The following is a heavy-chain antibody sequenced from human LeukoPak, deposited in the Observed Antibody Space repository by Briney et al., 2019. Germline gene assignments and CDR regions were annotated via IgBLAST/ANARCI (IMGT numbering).Heavy chain of an antibody. CDR1: GFTFSAYA. CDR3: ARDVHYTSSKPGWPFDV. J-gene: IGHJ3*01. Sequence: GGSLRLSCAASGFTFSAYAMHWVRQAPGSGPEWVAFISSDGSDKYYADSVKGRFTISRDNSKSTLYLQMSSLRPDDTAVFSCARDVHYTSSKPGWPFDVWGQGTVVTVSS. D-gene: IGHD1-1*01. V-gene: IGHV3-30*15. CDR2: ISSDGSDK.